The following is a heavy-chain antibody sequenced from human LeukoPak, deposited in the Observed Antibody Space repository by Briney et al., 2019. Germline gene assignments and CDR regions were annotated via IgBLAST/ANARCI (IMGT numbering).Heavy chain of an antibody. V-gene: IGHV3-30*02. CDR1: GFTFSSYG. CDR3: AKDSYYYASGSYPTFDY. D-gene: IGHD3-10*01. J-gene: IGHJ4*02. Sequence: GGSLRLSCAASGFTFSSYGMHWVRQAPGKGLEWVAFIRFDGSDKYYVDSVKGRFTISRDNSRNTLYLQMNSLRAEDTAVHYCAKDSYYYASGSYPTFDYWGQGALVTVSS. CDR2: IRFDGSDK.